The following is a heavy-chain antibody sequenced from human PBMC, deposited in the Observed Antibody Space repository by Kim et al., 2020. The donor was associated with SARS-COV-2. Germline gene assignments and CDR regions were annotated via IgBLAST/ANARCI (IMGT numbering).Heavy chain of an antibody. V-gene: IGHV5-10-1*01. Sequence: GESLKISCKGSGYSFTSYWISWVRQMPGKGLEWMGRIDPSDSYTNYSPSFQGHVTISADKSISTAYLQWSSLKASDTAMYYCARLRPAAADLYYFDYWGQGTLVTVSS. J-gene: IGHJ4*02. D-gene: IGHD6-13*01. CDR2: IDPSDSYT. CDR1: GYSFTSYW. CDR3: ARLRPAAADLYYFDY.